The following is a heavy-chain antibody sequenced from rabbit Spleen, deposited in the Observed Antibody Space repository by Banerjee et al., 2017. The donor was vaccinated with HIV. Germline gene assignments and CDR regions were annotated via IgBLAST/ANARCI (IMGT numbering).Heavy chain of an antibody. J-gene: IGHJ4*01. CDR1: GFDFSSNA. Sequence: QEQLVESGGGLVQPEGSLTLTCKASGFDFSSNAMCWVRQAPGKGPEWIACIVNGDGSTYYASWVNGRFTISRSTSLNTVTLQMTSLAAADTATYFCARDNGSGDYIDVYFNLWGPGTLVTVS. CDR3: ARDNGSGDYIDVYFNL. CDR2: IVNGDGST. V-gene: IGHV1S47*01. D-gene: IGHD1-1*01.